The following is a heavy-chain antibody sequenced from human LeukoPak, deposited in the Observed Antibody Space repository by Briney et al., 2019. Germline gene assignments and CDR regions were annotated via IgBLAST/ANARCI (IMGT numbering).Heavy chain of an antibody. CDR2: IYYSGST. V-gene: IGHV4-30-4*01. CDR1: GGSISSGDYY. CDR3: ARSVRVGFNYYYMDV. Sequence: SETLSLTCTVSGGSISSGDYYWSWIRQPPGKGLEWIGYIYYSGSTYYNPSLKSRVTISVDTSKNQFSLKLSSVTAADTAVYYCARSVRVGFNYYYMDVWGKGTTVTVSS. D-gene: IGHD2-2*01. J-gene: IGHJ6*03.